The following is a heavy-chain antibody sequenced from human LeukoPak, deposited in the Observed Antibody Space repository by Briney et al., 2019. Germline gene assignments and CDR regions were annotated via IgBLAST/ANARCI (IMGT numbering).Heavy chain of an antibody. CDR2: INHSGST. D-gene: IGHD2-15*01. J-gene: IGHJ4*02. CDR3: ARVGYSVALFGY. CDR1: GGSFSGYY. Sequence: KPSETLSLTCAVYGGSFSGYYWSWIRQPPGKGLEWIGEINHSGSTNYNPSLKSRVTISVDTSKNQFSLKLSSVTAADTAVYYCARVGYSVALFGYWGQGTLATVSS. V-gene: IGHV4-34*01.